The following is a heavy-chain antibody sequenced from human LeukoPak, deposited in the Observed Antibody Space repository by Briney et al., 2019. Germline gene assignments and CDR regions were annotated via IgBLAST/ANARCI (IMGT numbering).Heavy chain of an antibody. CDR3: ARVVPAVSDWFDP. J-gene: IGHJ5*02. CDR1: GGSFSGYY. V-gene: IGHV4-34*01. D-gene: IGHD2-2*01. CDR2: INHSGST. Sequence: PSETLSLTCAVYGGSFSGYYWSWIRQPPGKGLEWIGEINHSGSTNYNPSLKSRVTISVDTSKNQFSLKLSSVTAADTAVYYCARVVPAVSDWFDPWGQGTLGTVSS.